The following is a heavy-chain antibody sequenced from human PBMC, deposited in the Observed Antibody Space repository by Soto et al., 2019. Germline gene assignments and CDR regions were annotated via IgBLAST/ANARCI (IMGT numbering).Heavy chain of an antibody. CDR2: IYYSGST. CDR1: GGSISIGDYY. D-gene: IGHD3-10*01. CDR3: ARGADYYGSGSYYLFDY. Sequence: PSETLSLTCTVSGGSISIGDYYWSWIRHPPGKGLEWIGYIYYSGSTYYNPSLKSRVTISVDTSKNQFSLKLSSVTAADTAVYYCARGADYYGSGSYYLFDYWGQGTLVTVSS. V-gene: IGHV4-30-4*01. J-gene: IGHJ4*02.